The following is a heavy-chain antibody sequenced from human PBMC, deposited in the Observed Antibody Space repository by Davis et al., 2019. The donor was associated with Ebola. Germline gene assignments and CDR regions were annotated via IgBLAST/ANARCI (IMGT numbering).Heavy chain of an antibody. V-gene: IGHV4-39*01. CDR2: IYYSGST. J-gene: IGHJ4*02. CDR1: GGSISSSSYY. D-gene: IGHD3-3*01. CDR3: ARQGGSGFLEWLLDY. Sequence: SETLSLTCTVSGGSISSSSYYWGWTRQPPGKGLEWTGSIYYSGSTYYNPSLKSRVTISVDTSKNQFSLKLGSVTAADTAVYYCARQGGSGFLEWLLDYWGQGTLVTVSS.